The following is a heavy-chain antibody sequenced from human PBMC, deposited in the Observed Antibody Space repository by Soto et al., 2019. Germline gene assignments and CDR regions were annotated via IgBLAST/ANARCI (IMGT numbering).Heavy chain of an antibody. Sequence: QAQLVQSGAEVRRPGASVKVSCKASGYTFTGYYLHWVRQAPGQGLEWMGWIHPNGGATSYAQKFQGRVTMTGDTSISTAYMELSRLRSEDTAIYFCARRDTSGFLRYFDNWGQGTLVTVSS. CDR2: IHPNGGAT. J-gene: IGHJ4*02. V-gene: IGHV1-2*02. CDR1: GYTFTGYY. D-gene: IGHD3-3*01. CDR3: ARRDTSGFLRYFDN.